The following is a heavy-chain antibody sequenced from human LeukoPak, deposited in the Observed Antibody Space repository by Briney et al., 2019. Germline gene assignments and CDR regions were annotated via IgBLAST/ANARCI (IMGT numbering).Heavy chain of an antibody. V-gene: IGHV4-59*08. CDR1: GGSISSYY. CDR2: IYYSGST. CDR3: ARQVSAYYYGMDV. J-gene: IGHJ6*02. Sequence: PSETLSLTCTVSGGSISSYYWSWIRQSPGKGLEWIGYIYYSGSTNYNPSLKSRVTISVDTSKNQFSLELTSVTAADTAVYYCARQVSAYYYGMDVWGQGITVTVSS.